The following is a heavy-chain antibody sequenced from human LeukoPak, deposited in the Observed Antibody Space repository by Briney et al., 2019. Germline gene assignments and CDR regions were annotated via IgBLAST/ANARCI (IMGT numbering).Heavy chain of an antibody. Sequence: SETLSLTCTVSGGAISSSYWSWIRQPPGKGLEWIGYIYYSGNTNYNPSLKSRVTMSVDTSKNQFFLKLSSVTAADTAVYYCARDQHSSGWYGYFDLWGRGTLVTVSS. CDR3: ARDQHSSGWYGYFDL. CDR2: IYYSGNT. D-gene: IGHD6-19*01. V-gene: IGHV4-59*12. CDR1: GGAISSSY. J-gene: IGHJ2*01.